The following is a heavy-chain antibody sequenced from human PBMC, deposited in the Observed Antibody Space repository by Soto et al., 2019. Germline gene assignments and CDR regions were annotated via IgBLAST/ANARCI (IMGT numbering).Heavy chain of an antibody. Sequence: GGALKISYKGFGYSFTSYWIGWVREMPGKGLELRGIIYPGDSDTIYGPSFEALVTIPRDRRKNTLYQHMISLRDEDTAVYYCAKEYCGADTALDFWGQGALVTVSS. CDR3: AKEYCGADTALDF. V-gene: IGHV5-51*01. J-gene: IGHJ4*02. CDR1: GYSFTSYW. CDR2: IYPGDSDT. D-gene: IGHD2-21*02.